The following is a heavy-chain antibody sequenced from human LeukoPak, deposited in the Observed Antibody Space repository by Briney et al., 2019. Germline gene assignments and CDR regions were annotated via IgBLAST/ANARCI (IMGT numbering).Heavy chain of an antibody. Sequence: SETLSLTCTVSGGSISSYYWSWIRQPPGKGLEWIGYIYYSGSTNYNPSLKSRVTISVDTSKNQFSLKLSSVTAADTAVYYCARETGYCSGGSCYPDYYYYYYMDVWGKGTTVTVSS. CDR3: ARETGYCSGGSCYPDYYYYYYMDV. V-gene: IGHV4-59*12. J-gene: IGHJ6*03. D-gene: IGHD2-15*01. CDR1: GGSISSYY. CDR2: IYYSGST.